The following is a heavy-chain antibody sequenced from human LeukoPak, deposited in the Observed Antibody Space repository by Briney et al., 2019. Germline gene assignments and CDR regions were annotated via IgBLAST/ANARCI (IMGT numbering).Heavy chain of an antibody. CDR3: ARDFSYYYYYYYMDV. V-gene: IGHV3-30*03. Sequence: GGSLRLSCAASGFTFSSYGMHWVRQAPGKGLEWVAVISYDGSNKYYADSVKGRFTISRDNSKNTLYLQMNSLRAEDTAVYYCARDFSYYYYYYYMDVWGKGTTVTVSS. J-gene: IGHJ6*03. CDR1: GFTFSSYG. CDR2: ISYDGSNK. D-gene: IGHD2/OR15-2a*01.